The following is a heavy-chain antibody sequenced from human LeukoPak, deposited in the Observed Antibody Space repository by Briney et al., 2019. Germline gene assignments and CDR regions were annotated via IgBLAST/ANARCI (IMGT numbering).Heavy chain of an antibody. J-gene: IGHJ4*02. D-gene: IGHD2-2*02. CDR3: ASRYCSSTSCYSDY. CDR2: INHSGST. CDR1: GGSFSGCY. Sequence: PSETLSLTCAVYGGSFSGCYWSWIRQPPGKGLEWIGEINHSGSTNYNPSLKSRVTISVDTSKNQFSLKLSSVTAADTAVYYCASRYCSSTSCYSDYWGQGTLVTVSS. V-gene: IGHV4-34*01.